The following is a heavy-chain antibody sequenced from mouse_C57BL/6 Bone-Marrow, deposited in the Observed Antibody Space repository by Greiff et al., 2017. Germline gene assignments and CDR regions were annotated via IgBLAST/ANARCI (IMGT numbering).Heavy chain of an antibody. V-gene: IGHV1-69*01. CDR2: IDPSDSYT. CDR3: ATVDY. J-gene: IGHJ2*01. D-gene: IGHD1-1*01. CDR1: GYTFTSYW. Sequence: QVQLQQPGAELVMPGASVKLSCKASGYTFTSYWMHWVKQRPGQGLEWIGEIDPSDSYTNYNQKFKGKSTLTVDKSSSTAYMQLSSLTSEDPAVYYCATVDYWGQGTTLTVSS.